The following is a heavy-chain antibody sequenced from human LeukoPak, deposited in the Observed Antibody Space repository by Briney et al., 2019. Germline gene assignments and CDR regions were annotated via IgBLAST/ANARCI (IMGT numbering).Heavy chain of an antibody. J-gene: IGHJ3*02. CDR3: ATPYYYDSSGYSHDAFDI. D-gene: IGHD3-22*01. CDR1: GGSISSGGYY. V-gene: IGHV4-39*01. CDR2: IYSSGST. Sequence: SETLSLTCTVSGGSISSGGYYWGWIRQPPGKGREWIGSIYSSGSTYYNPSLKSRVTISVDTSKNQFSLKLSSVTAAETAVYYCATPYYYDSSGYSHDAFDIWGQGTMVSVSS.